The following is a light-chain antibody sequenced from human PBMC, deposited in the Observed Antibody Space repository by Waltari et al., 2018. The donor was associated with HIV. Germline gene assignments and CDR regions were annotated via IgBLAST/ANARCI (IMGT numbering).Light chain of an antibody. CDR2: RNS. CDR1: SSNIGAGYN. CDR3: QSYDRSLSGWV. Sequence: QSVLTQPPSVSGAPGQRVTISCTGSSSNIGAGYNVNWYQQVPGTAPKLLIYRNSNRPSGVPDRFSGSKSGTSASLAITGLQAEDEADYYCQSYDRSLSGWVFGGGTKLTVL. V-gene: IGLV1-40*01. J-gene: IGLJ3*02.